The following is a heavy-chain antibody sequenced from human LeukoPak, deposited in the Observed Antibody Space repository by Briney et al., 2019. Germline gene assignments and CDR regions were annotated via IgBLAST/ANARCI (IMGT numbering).Heavy chain of an antibody. CDR1: GVSISSNY. CDR2: GYVHHSGGT. V-gene: IGHV4-59*08. J-gene: IGHJ4*02. D-gene: IGHD4-11*01. Sequence: KPSETLSLTRTVSGVSISSNYWSWIRQPPGKGLEWIGYGYVHHSGGTNCNPSLKSRVTISLDSSKNLFSLKLSSVTAADTAVYYRARGTVTPSYFDFWGRGTLVTVSS. CDR3: ARGTVTPSYFDF.